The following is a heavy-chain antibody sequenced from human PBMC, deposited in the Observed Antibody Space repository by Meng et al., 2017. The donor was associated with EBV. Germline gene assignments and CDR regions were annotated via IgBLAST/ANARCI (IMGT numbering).Heavy chain of an antibody. D-gene: IGHD3-10*01. J-gene: IGHJ4*02. Sequence: QLQLQESGPGPVKPPETRSRSCTVSGGSISSSSYYWGWSRQPPGKGLEWIGRIYYSGSTYYNPSLKSRVTISVDTSKNQFSLKLSSVTAADTAVYYCARSSPVRFGELSNWGQGPLVTVSS. CDR3: ARSSPVRFGELSN. CDR1: GGSISSSSYY. CDR2: IYYSGST. V-gene: IGHV4-39*07.